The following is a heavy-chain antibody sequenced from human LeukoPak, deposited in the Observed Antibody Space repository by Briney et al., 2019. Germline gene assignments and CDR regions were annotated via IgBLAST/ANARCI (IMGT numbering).Heavy chain of an antibody. CDR3: ASGPFTRIVGSFDI. Sequence: GGSLRLSCAASGLTVSANCMSWVRQTPGQGLEWVSSIYSDGDTYYTNSVKGRFTTSRDNSKNRVYLQMNTLTAEDTARYYCASGPFTRIVGSFDIWGPGTLVTVSS. J-gene: IGHJ3*02. CDR1: GLTVSANC. V-gene: IGHV3-53*01. D-gene: IGHD3-22*01. CDR2: IYSDGDT.